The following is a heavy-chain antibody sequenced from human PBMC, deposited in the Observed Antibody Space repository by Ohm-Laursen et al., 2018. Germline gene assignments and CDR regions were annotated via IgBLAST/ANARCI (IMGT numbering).Heavy chain of an antibody. J-gene: IGHJ4*02. CDR1: GFTFDDYG. Sequence: SLRLSCAASGFTFDDYGMHWVRQAPGKGLEWVSGISGSSGSIAYADSVKGRSTISRDNAKKSLYLQMNSLRAEDTALYYCARDATIVAYYLDYWGQGTLVTVSS. V-gene: IGHV3-9*01. CDR2: ISGSSGSI. CDR3: ARDATIVAYYLDY. D-gene: IGHD2-15*01.